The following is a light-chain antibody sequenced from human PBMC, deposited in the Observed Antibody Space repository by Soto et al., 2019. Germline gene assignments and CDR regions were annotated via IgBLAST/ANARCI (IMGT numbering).Light chain of an antibody. J-gene: IGLJ3*02. CDR2: GNS. V-gene: IGLV1-40*01. Sequence: QSVLAQPPSVSGAPGQRVTISCSNIGAAYDVHWYQQLPGTAPKLLIFGNSRRPSGVPDRFSGAKSGTSASLAITGLQAEEGGDYYGQPYERNLGVGGFGGGPQLTVL. CDR3: QPYERNLGVGG. CDR1: SNIGAAYD.